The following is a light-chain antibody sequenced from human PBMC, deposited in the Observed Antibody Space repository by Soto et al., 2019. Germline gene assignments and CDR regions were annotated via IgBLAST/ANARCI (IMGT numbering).Light chain of an antibody. CDR3: QHRSSWPVS. CDR1: QSVYIY. J-gene: IGKJ5*01. Sequence: EIVLTQSPATLSLSPGERATLSCRASQSVYIYLAWYQQKPGQSPRLLIYDASNRATGIPARFSGSESGTDFTLTISSLEPEDFAVYYCQHRSSWPVSFGQGTRLEIK. V-gene: IGKV3-11*01. CDR2: DAS.